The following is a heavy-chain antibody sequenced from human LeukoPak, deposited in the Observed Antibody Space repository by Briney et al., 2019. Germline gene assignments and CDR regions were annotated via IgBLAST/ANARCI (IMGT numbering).Heavy chain of an antibody. CDR2: ISYDGSNK. D-gene: IGHD3-10*01. CDR3: AKERFNTYYYGSPAYFDY. V-gene: IGHV3-30*18. CDR1: GFTFSSCG. J-gene: IGHJ4*02. Sequence: QAGGSLRLSCAASGFTFSSCGMHWVRQAPGKGLEWVAVISYDGSNKYYADSVKGRFTISRDNSKNTLYLQMNSLRAEDTAVYYCAKERFNTYYYGSPAYFDYWGQGTLVTVSS.